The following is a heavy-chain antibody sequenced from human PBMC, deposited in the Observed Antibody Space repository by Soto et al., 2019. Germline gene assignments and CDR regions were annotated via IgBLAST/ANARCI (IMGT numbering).Heavy chain of an antibody. V-gene: IGHV3-30*01. D-gene: IGHD2-15*01. CDR3: ARDGGPLYCSGGTCYAGEYFQH. CDR1: GFTFSNYA. CDR2: ISYDGSNK. J-gene: IGHJ1*01. Sequence: RLSCAASGFTFSNYALHWVRQAPAKGLEWVAVISYDGSNKYYADSVEGRFTISRDNSENTLYLQMNTLRADDTAVYYCARDGGPLYCSGGTCYAGEYFQHWGRRTLVTAAS.